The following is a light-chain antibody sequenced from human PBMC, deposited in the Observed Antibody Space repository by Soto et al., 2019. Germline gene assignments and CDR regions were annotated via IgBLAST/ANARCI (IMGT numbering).Light chain of an antibody. J-gene: IGLJ2*01. V-gene: IGLV2-8*01. CDR3: SSYSASDTVVV. Sequence: QSALTQPASVSGSPGQSITISCTGTSSDVGGYNYVSWYQQHPGKAPKLMIYEVTKRPSGVPDRFSGSKSGNTASLTVSGLQAEDEADYYCSSYSASDTVVVFGGGTKLTVL. CDR1: SSDVGGYNY. CDR2: EVT.